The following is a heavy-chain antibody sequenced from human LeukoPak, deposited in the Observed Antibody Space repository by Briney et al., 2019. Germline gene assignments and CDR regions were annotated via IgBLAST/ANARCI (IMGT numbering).Heavy chain of an antibody. V-gene: IGHV3-30-3*01. CDR2: ISYDGSNK. J-gene: IGHJ3*02. Sequence: GGSLRLSCAASGFTFSSYAMHWVRQAPGKGLEWVAVISYDGSNKYYADSVKGRFTISRDNSKNTLYLQMNSLRAEDTAVYYCAKGRTFDIWGQGTMVTVSS. CDR1: GFTFSSYA. CDR3: AKGRTFDI.